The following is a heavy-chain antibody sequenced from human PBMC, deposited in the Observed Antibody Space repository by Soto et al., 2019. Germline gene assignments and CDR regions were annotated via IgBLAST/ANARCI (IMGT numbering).Heavy chain of an antibody. CDR2: IYHTGNA. V-gene: IGHV4-39*01. J-gene: IGHJ5*02. D-gene: IGHD3-22*01. CDR3: ARDFFDSSDYTTNWFDP. Sequence: PSETLSLTCSVSGDSISNSRFYWAWIRQPPGEGLEWIGSIYHTGNAYYNPSLKSRVTISVDTSKNQFSLKLTSVTAADAALYYCARDFFDSSDYTTNWFDPWGQGTWVTVS. CDR1: GDSISNSRFY.